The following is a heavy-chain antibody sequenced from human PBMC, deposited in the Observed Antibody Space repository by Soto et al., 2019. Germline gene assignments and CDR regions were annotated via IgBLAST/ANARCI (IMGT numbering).Heavy chain of an antibody. J-gene: IGHJ4*02. D-gene: IGHD1-26*01. CDR2: IIPILGIA. V-gene: IGHV1-69*08. CDR1: GGTFSSYT. CDR3: ARDTGVGANDS. Sequence: QVQLVQSGAEVKKPGSSVKVSCKASGGTFSSYTISWVRQAPGQGLEWMGRIIPILGIANYAQKFQGRVTNTSDKPTSTAYKELSSLRSEDTAVYYCARDTGVGANDSWGQGTLGTVSS.